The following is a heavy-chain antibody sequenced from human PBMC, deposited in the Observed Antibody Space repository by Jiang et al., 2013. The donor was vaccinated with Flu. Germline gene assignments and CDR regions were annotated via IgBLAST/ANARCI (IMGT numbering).Heavy chain of an antibody. CDR2: IWYDGSNK. Sequence: QLVESGGGVVQPGRSLRLSCAASGFTFSSYGMHWVRQAPGKGLEWVAVIWYDGSNKYYADSVKGRFTISRDNSKNTLYLQMNSLRAEDTAVYYCARDRGHYGDYHYYYYGMDVWGQGTTVTVSS. V-gene: IGHV3-33*01. D-gene: IGHD4-17*01. J-gene: IGHJ6*02. CDR3: ARDRGHYGDYHYYYYGMDV. CDR1: GFTFSSYG.